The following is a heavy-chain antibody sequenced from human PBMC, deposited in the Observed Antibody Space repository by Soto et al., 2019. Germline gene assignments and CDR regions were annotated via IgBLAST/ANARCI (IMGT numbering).Heavy chain of an antibody. J-gene: IGHJ6*02. D-gene: IGHD3-22*01. CDR2: IIPILGIA. CDR1: GGTFSSYT. CDR3: ARDGDYYDSSGSSGMDV. V-gene: IGHV1-69*08. Sequence: QVQLVQSGAEVKKPGSSVKVSCKASGGTFSSYTISWVRQAPGQGLEWMGRIIPILGIANYAQKFQGRVTITADNSTSTAYMELSSLRSEDTAVYYCARDGDYYDSSGSSGMDVWGQGTTVTVSS.